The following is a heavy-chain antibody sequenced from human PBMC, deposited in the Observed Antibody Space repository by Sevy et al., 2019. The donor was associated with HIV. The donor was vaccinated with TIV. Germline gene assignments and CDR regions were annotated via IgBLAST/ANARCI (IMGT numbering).Heavy chain of an antibody. CDR2: IKQDGSEK. CDR3: AREAGTYYDGSGSYYNDGADY. Sequence: GGSLRLSCAASGFTFSSYWMSWVRQAPGKGLEWVANIKQDGSEKYYVDSVKGRFTISRDNAKNSLYLQMNSLRAEDTAVYYCAREAGTYYDGSGSYYNDGADYWGQGTLVTVSS. V-gene: IGHV3-7*01. D-gene: IGHD3-10*01. J-gene: IGHJ4*01. CDR1: GFTFSSYW.